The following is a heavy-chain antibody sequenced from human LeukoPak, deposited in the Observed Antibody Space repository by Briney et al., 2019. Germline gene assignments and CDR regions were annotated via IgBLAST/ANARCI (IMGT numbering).Heavy chain of an antibody. D-gene: IGHD3-22*01. J-gene: IGHJ4*02. CDR1: GFSFSGYD. CDR3: AKGLFDSSGYSEHFDY. Sequence: GGSLRLSCAASGFSFSGYDMSWVRQAPGKGLEWLSGIRTSGDSTYYPDSVKGRFTISRDNSRDTLNLQMNSLRAEDTAVYYCAKGLFDSSGYSEHFDYWGQGTQVTVSS. CDR2: IRTSGDST. V-gene: IGHV3-23*01.